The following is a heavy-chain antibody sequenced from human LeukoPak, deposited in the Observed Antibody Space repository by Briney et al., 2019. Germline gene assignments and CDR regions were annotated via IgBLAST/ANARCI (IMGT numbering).Heavy chain of an antibody. CDR3: ARAPPTYYYDSSGYYYDY. CDR1: GGSFSGYY. CDR2: INHSGST. D-gene: IGHD3-22*01. V-gene: IGHV4-34*01. Sequence: PSETLSLTCAVYGGSFSGYYWSWIRQPPGKGLEWIGEINHSGSTNYHPSLKSRVTISVDTSKNQFSLKLSSVTAADTAVYYCARAPPTYYYDSSGYYYDYWGQGTLVTVSS. J-gene: IGHJ4*02.